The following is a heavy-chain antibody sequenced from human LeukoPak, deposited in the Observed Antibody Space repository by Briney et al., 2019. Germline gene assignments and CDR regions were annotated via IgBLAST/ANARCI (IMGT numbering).Heavy chain of an antibody. CDR2: VYYSGST. CDR3: ARHSDSYGDRGPGY. J-gene: IGHJ4*02. CDR1: GGSINNSIYH. V-gene: IGHV4-39*01. Sequence: SETLSLTCTVSGGSINNSIYHWGWIRQPPGKGLEWIGNVYYSGSTYYNPSLKSRVTISVDTSKNQFSLKLSSVSAADTAVYYCARHSDSYGDRGPGYWGQGTLVTVSS. D-gene: IGHD5-18*01.